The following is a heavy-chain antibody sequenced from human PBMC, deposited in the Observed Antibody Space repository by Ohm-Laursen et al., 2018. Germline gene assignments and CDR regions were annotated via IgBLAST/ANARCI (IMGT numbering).Heavy chain of an antibody. CDR3: ARDPLQDTSAYYDY. Sequence: SSVKVSCKASGYIFTNYYLHWVRQAPGQGLEWMGLIHPAGGEPNYAQNFQGRVTMTRDTSTSTVYMELTSLRSEDTAVYYCARDPLQDTSAYYDYWGQGTLVTVSS. D-gene: IGHD2-2*01. CDR2: IHPAGGEP. CDR1: GYIFTNYY. V-gene: IGHV1-46*01. J-gene: IGHJ4*02.